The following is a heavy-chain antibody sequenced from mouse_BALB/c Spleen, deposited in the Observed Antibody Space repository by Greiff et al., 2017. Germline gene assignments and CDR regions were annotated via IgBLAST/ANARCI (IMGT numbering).Heavy chain of an antibody. V-gene: IGHV8-12*01. CDR1: GFSLSTSGMG. J-gene: IGHJ4*01. CDR2: IYWDDDK. CDR3: IRRYYAMDY. Sequence: QVTLKESGPGILQPSQTLSLTCSFSGFSLSTSGMGVSWIRQPSGKGLEWLAHIYWDDDKRYNPSLKSRLTISKDTSRNQVFLKITSVDTADTATYYCIRRYYAMDYWGQGTSVTVSS.